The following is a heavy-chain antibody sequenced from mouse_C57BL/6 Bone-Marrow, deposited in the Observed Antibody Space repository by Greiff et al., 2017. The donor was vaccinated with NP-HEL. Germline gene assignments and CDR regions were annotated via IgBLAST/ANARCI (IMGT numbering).Heavy chain of an antibody. D-gene: IGHD3-2*01. Sequence: EVKLVESGPGLVKPSQSLSLTCSVTGYSITSGYYWNWIRQFPGNKLEWMGYISYDGSNNYNPSLKNRISITRDTSKNQCFLKLNSVTTEDTATYYCARERPIGGVDYWGQGTTLTVSS. CDR3: ARERPIGGVDY. J-gene: IGHJ2*01. CDR1: GYSITSGYY. V-gene: IGHV3-6*01. CDR2: ISYDGSN.